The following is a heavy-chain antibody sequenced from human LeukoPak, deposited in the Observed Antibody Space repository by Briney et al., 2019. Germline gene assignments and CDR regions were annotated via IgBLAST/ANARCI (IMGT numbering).Heavy chain of an antibody. D-gene: IGHD3-10*01. Sequence: GGSLRLSCAASGFTFSSYSMNWVRQAPGKGLEWVSYISSSSSTIYYADSVKGRFTISRDNSKNTLYLQMNSLRPEDSAVYYCAKEGYYGSGSFPDHWGQGTLVTVSS. CDR2: ISSSSSTI. CDR1: GFTFSSYS. CDR3: AKEGYYGSGSFPDH. J-gene: IGHJ4*02. V-gene: IGHV3-48*01.